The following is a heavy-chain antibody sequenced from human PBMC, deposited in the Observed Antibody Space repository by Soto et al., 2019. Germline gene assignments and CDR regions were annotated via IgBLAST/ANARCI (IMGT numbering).Heavy chain of an antibody. J-gene: IGHJ4*02. CDR2: ISSNGGST. CDR1: GFTFSSYA. V-gene: IGHV3-64D*06. Sequence: GGSLRLSCSASGFTFSSYAMNWGRQDPGKGLEYVLAISSNGGSTYYADSVKGRFTISRDNSKNTLYLQMSSLRAEDTAVYYCVKLASYDSLTGYYNVSDYWGQGTLVTSPQ. D-gene: IGHD3-9*01. CDR3: VKLASYDSLTGYYNVSDY.